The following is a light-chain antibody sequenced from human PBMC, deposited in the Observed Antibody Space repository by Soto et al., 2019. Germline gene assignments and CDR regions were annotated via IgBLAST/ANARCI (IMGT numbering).Light chain of an antibody. J-gene: IGKJ1*01. CDR1: QSVSSW. V-gene: IGKV1-5*03. CDR2: KAS. Sequence: DIQMTQSPSTLSASVGDRVTITCRASQSVSSWLAWYQQKPGKAPKLLIYKASSLHSGVPSRFSGSGSGTEFTLTISSLQPDDFATYYCQQYKTYWTFGHGTKV. CDR3: QQYKTYWT.